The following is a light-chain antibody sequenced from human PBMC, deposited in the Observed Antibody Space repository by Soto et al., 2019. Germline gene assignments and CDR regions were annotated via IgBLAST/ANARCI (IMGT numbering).Light chain of an antibody. J-gene: IGKJ1*01. CDR3: QQYGSSPPRT. Sequence: EIVLTQSPCILSLSPGERATLSCRAIQSVSNDFLAWYQQKPGQAPRLLIYGASTRATDVPDRFSGSGSGADFTLSISRLEPEDFAVYYCQQYGSSPPRTFGQGTKV. CDR2: GAS. CDR1: QSVSNDF. V-gene: IGKV3-20*01.